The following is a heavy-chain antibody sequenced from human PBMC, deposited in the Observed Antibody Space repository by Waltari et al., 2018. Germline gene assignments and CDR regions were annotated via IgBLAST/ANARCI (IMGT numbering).Heavy chain of an antibody. CDR3: ARAAYSSSWHSYYYYMDV. D-gene: IGHD6-13*01. J-gene: IGHJ6*03. Sequence: QVQLQQWGAGLLKPSETLSLTCAVYGGSFSGYYWSWIRQPPGKGLEWNGEINHSGSTNHNPSLKSRVTISVDKSKNQFSLKLSPVTAADTAVYYCARAAYSSSWHSYYYYMDVWGKGTTVTISS. CDR1: GGSFSGYY. CDR2: INHSGST. V-gene: IGHV4-34*01.